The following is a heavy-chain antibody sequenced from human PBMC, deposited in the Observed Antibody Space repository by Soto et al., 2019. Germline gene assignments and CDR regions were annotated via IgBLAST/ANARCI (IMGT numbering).Heavy chain of an antibody. CDR3: ARDLWVEPELYYYGMDV. D-gene: IGHD1-1*01. Sequence: SETLSLTCTVSGDSISSADYYWSWIRQTPGKGLEWIGHIFYSGTTYYDPSLKSRLTISVDTSKNHFSLRLTSVTAADTAVYYCARDLWVEPELYYYGMDVWGQGTTVTVSS. CDR2: IFYSGTT. CDR1: GDSISSADYY. V-gene: IGHV4-30-4*01. J-gene: IGHJ6*02.